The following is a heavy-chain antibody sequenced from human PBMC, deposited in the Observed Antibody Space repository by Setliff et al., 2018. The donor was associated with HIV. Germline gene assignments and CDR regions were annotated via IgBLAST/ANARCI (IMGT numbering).Heavy chain of an antibody. J-gene: IGHJ4*02. CDR2: VYPADSDS. Sequence: PGESLKISCQASGYTFNIYYIAWVRQVPGKGLEWMGIVYPADSDSTYSPSLQGQVTISADTSISTAYLHFSSLKASDTAMYYCARVGNWYNSLPSPVGDYWGQGTLVTVSS. CDR3: ARVGNWYNSLPSPVGDY. V-gene: IGHV5-51*01. D-gene: IGHD1-20*01. CDR1: GYTFNIYY.